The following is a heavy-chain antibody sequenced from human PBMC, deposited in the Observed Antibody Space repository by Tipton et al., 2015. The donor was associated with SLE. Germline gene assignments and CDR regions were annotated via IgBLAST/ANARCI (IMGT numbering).Heavy chain of an antibody. CDR1: GFTFSSYE. D-gene: IGHD1-26*01. Sequence: SLRLSCAASGFTFSSYEMNWVRQAPGKGLEWVAHIQQDGSEEYYVDSVKGRFTISRDNSKNTLYLQMSSLRAVDTAVYYCAKGGWELLGTDVWGQGTTVTVSS. CDR3: AKGGWELLGTDV. J-gene: IGHJ6*02. V-gene: IGHV3-7*03. CDR2: IQQDGSEE.